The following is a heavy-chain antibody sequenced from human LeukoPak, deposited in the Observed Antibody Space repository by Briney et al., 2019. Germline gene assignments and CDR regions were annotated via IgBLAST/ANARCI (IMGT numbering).Heavy chain of an antibody. J-gene: IGHJ4*02. Sequence: ASVKVSCKASGGTFSSYAISWVRQAPGQGLEWMGGIIPIFGTANYAQKFQGRVTITADESTSTAYMELSSLRSEDTAVYYCAREGKGYSSGWYPFDYWGQGTLVTVSS. D-gene: IGHD6-19*01. CDR1: GGTFSSYA. CDR2: IIPIFGTA. V-gene: IGHV1-69*01. CDR3: AREGKGYSSGWYPFDY.